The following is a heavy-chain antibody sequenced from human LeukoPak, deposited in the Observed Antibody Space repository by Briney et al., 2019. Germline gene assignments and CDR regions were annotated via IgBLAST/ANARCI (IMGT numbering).Heavy chain of an antibody. J-gene: IGHJ4*02. D-gene: IGHD3-3*01. CDR2: INHSGSN. CDR3: ARGSSPITIFGVVIIPVGFDY. Sequence: PSETLSLTCAVYGGSFSGYYWSWIRQPPGKGLEWIGEINHSGSNNYNPSLKSRVTISVDTSKNQFSLKLSSVTAADTAVYYCARGSSPITIFGVVIIPVGFDYWGQGTLVTVSS. V-gene: IGHV4-34*01. CDR1: GGSFSGYY.